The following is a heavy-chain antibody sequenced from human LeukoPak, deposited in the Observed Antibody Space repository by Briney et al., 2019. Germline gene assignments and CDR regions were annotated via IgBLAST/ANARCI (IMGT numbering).Heavy chain of an antibody. CDR1: GGSISSSSYY. D-gene: IGHD3-3*02. CDR2: VYYSGNT. CDR3: ARERGIRPFDY. Sequence: SETLSLTCTVSGGSISSSSYYWGWIRQPPGKGLEWIGDVYYSGNTFYNPSLKSRVTISVDTSKNQFSLKLTSVTAADTAVYYCARERGIRPFDYWGQGTLVTVSS. V-gene: IGHV4-39*07. J-gene: IGHJ4*02.